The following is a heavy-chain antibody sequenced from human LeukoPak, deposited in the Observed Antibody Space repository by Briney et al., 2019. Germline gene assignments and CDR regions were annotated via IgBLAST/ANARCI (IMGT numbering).Heavy chain of an antibody. V-gene: IGHV4-59*12. Sequence: SETLSLTCTVSGGSISSYYWSWIRQPPGKGLEWIGYIYYSGSTNYNPSLKSRVTISVDTSKTQFSLKLRSVTAADTAVFYCARETPPPENSSGYYPYWYFDLWGRGTLVTVSS. J-gene: IGHJ2*01. CDR1: GGSISSYY. D-gene: IGHD3-22*01. CDR3: ARETPPPENSSGYYPYWYFDL. CDR2: IYYSGST.